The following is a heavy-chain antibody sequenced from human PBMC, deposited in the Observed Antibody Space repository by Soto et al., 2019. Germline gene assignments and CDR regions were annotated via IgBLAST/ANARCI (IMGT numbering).Heavy chain of an antibody. D-gene: IGHD3-16*01. CDR1: GDTFSGYP. CDR2: IIPVLGTT. CDR3: ASHGGCGEVKY. Sequence: QVQLVQSGAELKKPGSSVKVSCKASGDTFSGYPINWVRQAPGEGLGWMGRIIPVLGTTNDARRFEGRVTVTADESTNTASMELRGLLSEDTAVYYCASHGGCGEVKYWGPGTVVTVS. V-gene: IGHV1-69*11. J-gene: IGHJ4*02.